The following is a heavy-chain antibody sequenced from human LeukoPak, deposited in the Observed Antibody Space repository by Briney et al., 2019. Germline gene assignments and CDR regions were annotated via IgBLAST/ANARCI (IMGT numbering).Heavy chain of an antibody. CDR1: GGSISSGGYY. CDR3: ARVYRSSYWVHYYFDY. V-gene: IGHV4-31*03. CDR2: IYYSGST. Sequence: SETLSLTCTVSGGSISSGGYYWSWIRQHPGKGLEWIGHIYYSGSTYYNPSLKSRVTISVDTSKNQFSLKLSSVTAADTAVYYCARVYRSSYWVHYYFDYWGQGTLVTVSS. D-gene: IGHD4-11*01. J-gene: IGHJ4*02.